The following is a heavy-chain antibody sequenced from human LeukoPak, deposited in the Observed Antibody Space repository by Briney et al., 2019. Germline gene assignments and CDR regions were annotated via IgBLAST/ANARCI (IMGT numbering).Heavy chain of an antibody. V-gene: IGHV3-30-3*01. Sequence: GGSLRLSCAASGFTFSSYAMSWVRQAPGKGLEWVAVISYDGSNKYYADSVKGRFTISRDNSKNTLYLQMNSLRAEDTAVYYCARESAPGSYYDILTGARGGGYFDYWGQGTLVTVSS. J-gene: IGHJ4*02. CDR3: ARESAPGSYYDILTGARGGGYFDY. CDR1: GFTFSSYA. CDR2: ISYDGSNK. D-gene: IGHD3-9*01.